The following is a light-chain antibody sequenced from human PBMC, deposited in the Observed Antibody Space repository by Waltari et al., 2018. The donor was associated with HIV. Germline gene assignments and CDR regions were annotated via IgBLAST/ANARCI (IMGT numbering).Light chain of an antibody. CDR3: QQRSNWPFMYT. CDR2: DAS. Sequence: EIVLTQSPATLSLSPGERATLSCRASQSVSSYLAWYQQKPGQAPRLLIYDASNTATGIPARFSCSGSGTDFTLTISSLEPEDFAIYYCQQRSNWPFMYTFGQGTKLEIK. CDR1: QSVSSY. V-gene: IGKV3-11*01. J-gene: IGKJ2*01.